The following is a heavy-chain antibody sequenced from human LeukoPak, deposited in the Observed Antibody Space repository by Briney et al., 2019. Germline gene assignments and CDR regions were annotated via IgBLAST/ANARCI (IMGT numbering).Heavy chain of an antibody. V-gene: IGHV4-38-2*02. CDR1: GYSIRSGYY. J-gene: IGHJ4*02. CDR2: IYHSGST. D-gene: IGHD4-17*01. Sequence: SETLSLTCTVSGYSIRSGYYWGWIRQPPGKGLEWIGSIYHSGSTNYNPSLKSRVTISVDTSKNQFSLKLSSVTAADTAVYYCAVTTHDHDYWGQGTLVTVSS. CDR3: AVTTHDHDY.